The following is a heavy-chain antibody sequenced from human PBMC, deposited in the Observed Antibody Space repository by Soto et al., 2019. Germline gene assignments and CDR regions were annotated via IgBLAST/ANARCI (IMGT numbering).Heavy chain of an antibody. D-gene: IGHD3-9*01. CDR2: IYHSGST. Sequence: SETLSLTCAVSGGSISSSNWWSWVRQPPGKGLEWIGEIYHSGSTNYNPSLKSRVTISVDKSKNQFSLKLSSVTAADTAVYYCARKQQYYAILTGYQEGACFDPWGQGTLVTVSS. V-gene: IGHV4-4*02. CDR1: GGSISSSNW. J-gene: IGHJ5*02. CDR3: ARKQQYYAILTGYQEGACFDP.